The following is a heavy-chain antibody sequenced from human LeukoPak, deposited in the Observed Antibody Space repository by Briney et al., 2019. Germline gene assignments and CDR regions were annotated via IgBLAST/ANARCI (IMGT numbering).Heavy chain of an antibody. CDR2: ISSSGSTI. CDR1: GFTFSDYY. V-gene: IGHV3-11*04. CDR3: AGERSWGRNLDAFDI. Sequence: GGSLRLSCAASGFTFSDYYMSWIRQAPEKGLEWVSYISSSGSTIYYADSVKGRFTISRDNAKNSLYLQMNSLRAEDTAVYYCAGERSWGRNLDAFDIWGQGTMVTVSS. J-gene: IGHJ3*02. D-gene: IGHD7-27*01.